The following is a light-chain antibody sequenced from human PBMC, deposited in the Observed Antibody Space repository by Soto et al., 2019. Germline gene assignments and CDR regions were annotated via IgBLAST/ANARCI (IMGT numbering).Light chain of an antibody. CDR3: QQRSNWPST. CDR1: QSVSSY. J-gene: IGKJ4*01. CDR2: DAS. Sequence: EIVWTHSPATLSLSPGERAALSCRASQSVSSYLAWYQRKPGQAPRLLIYDASKRATGIPARFSGSGSGTDFTLTISSLEPEDFAVYFCQQRSNWPSTFGGGTKVEI. V-gene: IGKV3-11*01.